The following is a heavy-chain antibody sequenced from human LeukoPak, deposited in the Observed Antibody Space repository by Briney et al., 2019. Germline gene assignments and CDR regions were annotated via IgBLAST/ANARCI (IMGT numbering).Heavy chain of an antibody. CDR1: GGPISSSDDQ. D-gene: IGHD3-22*01. Sequence: PSETLSLTFSVSGGPISSSDDQCGWIRQPPGKGLEWIGRISYTGNTYYTPSLKSRVTISVDTSNNLFSLRLSSVTAGDTAVYYCARLTHSYYVDSSAYYPYYYMDVWGKGTTVTVSS. CDR3: ARLTHSYYVDSSAYYPYYYMDV. CDR2: ISYTGNT. V-gene: IGHV4-39*02. J-gene: IGHJ6*03.